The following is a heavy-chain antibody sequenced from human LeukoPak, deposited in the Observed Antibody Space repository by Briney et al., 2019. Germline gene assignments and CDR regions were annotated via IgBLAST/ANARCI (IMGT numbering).Heavy chain of an antibody. V-gene: IGHV3-21*01. CDR1: GFTFSSYS. J-gene: IGHJ3*02. CDR2: ISSSSSYI. Sequence: GGSLRLSCAASGFTFSSYSMNWVRQAPGKGLEWVSSISSSSSYIYYADSVKGRFTISRDNAKNSLYLQMNSLRAEDTAVYYCARAAVQLWSLFPTRAFDIWGQGTMVTVSS. CDR3: ARAAVQLWSLFPTRAFDI. D-gene: IGHD3-10*01.